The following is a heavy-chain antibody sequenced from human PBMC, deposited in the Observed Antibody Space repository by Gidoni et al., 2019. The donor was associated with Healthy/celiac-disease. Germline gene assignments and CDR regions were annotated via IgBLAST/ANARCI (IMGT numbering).Heavy chain of an antibody. V-gene: IGHV4-34*01. CDR1: GESFSGSC. CDR3: AGGKAAGDDAFDI. Sequence: QVPQQQWGAGLLKPYGTPSPTCAVQGESFSGSCCSLMREPPGKGRVWSGEIIHSGSPNYNPSLTRRVTILVDTSKNQFSLKLSSVTAAGTAVYSCAGGKAAGDDAFDIWGQGTMVTVSS. D-gene: IGHD6-13*01. CDR2: IIHSGSP. J-gene: IGHJ3*02.